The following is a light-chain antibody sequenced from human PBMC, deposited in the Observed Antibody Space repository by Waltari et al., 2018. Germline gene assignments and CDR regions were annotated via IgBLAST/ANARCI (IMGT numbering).Light chain of an antibody. J-gene: IGLJ1*01. V-gene: IGLV2-14*03. CDR1: SSDIGGHHY. Sequence: QSALTQPASVSGSPGQSITISCTGTSSDIGGHHYVSWYQQHPGKAPNLMIYDVSKRVSGISNGFSGSKSANTASLTIAGLQAEDDADYYCSGYTSRSSRVFGTGTRVTVL. CDR2: DVS. CDR3: SGYTSRSSRV.